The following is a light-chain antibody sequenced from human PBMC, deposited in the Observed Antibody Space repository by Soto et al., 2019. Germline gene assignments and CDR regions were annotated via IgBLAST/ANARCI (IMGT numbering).Light chain of an antibody. Sequence: EVVLTQYPGTLSLSRGERATLSYRASERIYSASLRWYQQKPGQAPRLLIYGTSSRATGIPDRFSGSGSVTDFTLTISRLEPEDFAVYYCQQYGNSPITFGQGTRLENK. V-gene: IGKV3-20*01. CDR3: QQYGNSPIT. CDR2: GTS. J-gene: IGKJ5*01. CDR1: ERIYSAS.